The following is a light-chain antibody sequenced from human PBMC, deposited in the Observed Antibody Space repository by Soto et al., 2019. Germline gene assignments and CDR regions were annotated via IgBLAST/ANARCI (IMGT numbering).Light chain of an antibody. CDR1: SGHSSYV. CDR2: LNSDGSH. CDR3: QTWGTGIHVV. Sequence: QLVLTQSPSASASLGASVKLTCTLSSGHSSYVIAWHQQQPEKGPRYLMNLNSDGSHSKGDGIPDRFSGSSSGAERYLTISSLQSEDEADYYSQTWGTGIHVVFGGGTKLTVL. J-gene: IGLJ2*01. V-gene: IGLV4-69*01.